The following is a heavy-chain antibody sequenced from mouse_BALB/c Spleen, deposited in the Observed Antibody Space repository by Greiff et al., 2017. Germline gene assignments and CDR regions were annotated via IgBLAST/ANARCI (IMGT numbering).Heavy chain of an antibody. D-gene: IGHD1-1*01. CDR3: TETSYGRDWFAY. CDR1: GFTFSNYW. V-gene: IGHV6-6*02. J-gene: IGHJ3*01. CDR2: IRLKSNNYAT. Sequence: EVKLEESGGGLVQPGGSMKLSCVASGFTFSNYWMNWVRQSPEKGLEWVAEIRLKSNNYATHYAESVKGRFTISRDDSKSSVYLQMNNLRAEDTGIYYCTETSYGRDWFAYWGQGTLVTVSA.